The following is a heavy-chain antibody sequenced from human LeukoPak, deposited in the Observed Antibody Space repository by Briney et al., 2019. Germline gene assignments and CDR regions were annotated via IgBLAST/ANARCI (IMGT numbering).Heavy chain of an antibody. CDR3: ARVKDPGGYYYYYYMDV. CDR2: IGTAGDT. V-gene: IGHV3-13*01. Sequence: GGSLRLSCAASGFTFSSYDMHWVRQATGKGLEWVSAIGTAGDTYYPGSVKGRFTISRENAKNSLYLQMNSLRAGDTAVYYCARVKDPGGYYYYYYMDVWGKGTTVTVSS. D-gene: IGHD3-16*01. CDR1: GFTFSSYD. J-gene: IGHJ6*03.